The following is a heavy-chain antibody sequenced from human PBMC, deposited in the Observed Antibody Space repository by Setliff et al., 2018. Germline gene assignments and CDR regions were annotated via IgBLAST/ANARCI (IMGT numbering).Heavy chain of an antibody. Sequence: SETLSLTCTVSGGSISYNYWSWIRQPPGKGLEWIGEINHSGSTNYNPSLKSRVAISVDTSKNQFSLKLSSVTAADTAVYYCARGIGGYCSSMSCSNESWPWGQGTLVTVSS. CDR3: ARGIGGYCSSMSCSNESWP. CDR1: GGSISYNY. J-gene: IGHJ5*02. CDR2: INHSGST. D-gene: IGHD2-2*01. V-gene: IGHV4-34*01.